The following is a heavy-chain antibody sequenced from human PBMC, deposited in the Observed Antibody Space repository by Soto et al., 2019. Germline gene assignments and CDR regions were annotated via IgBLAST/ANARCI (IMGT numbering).Heavy chain of an antibody. Sequence: GGSLRLSCAASGFTFSSYAMSWVRQAPGKGLEWVSAIRGSGGSTYYADTVKGRFTISRDNSKNTLYLQMNSLRAEDTAVYYCAKALMAAAAVYYYYGMDVWGQGTTVTVSS. CDR3: AKALMAAAAVYYYYGMDV. J-gene: IGHJ6*02. D-gene: IGHD6-13*01. CDR1: GFTFSSYA. CDR2: IRGSGGST. V-gene: IGHV3-23*01.